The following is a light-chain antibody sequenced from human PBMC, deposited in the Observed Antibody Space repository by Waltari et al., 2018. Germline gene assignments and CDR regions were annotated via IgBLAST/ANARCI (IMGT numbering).Light chain of an antibody. J-gene: IGKJ1*01. CDR1: QGIRSD. Sequence: AIQMTQFPSSLSASIGNRFTITCRASQGIRSDLTWYQQKPGKAPKLLIYAASSLQSGVPSRFSGSGSGTDFTLTISNLQPEDFATYYCLQDYNYPWTFGQGTKVEIK. V-gene: IGKV1-6*01. CDR3: LQDYNYPWT. CDR2: AAS.